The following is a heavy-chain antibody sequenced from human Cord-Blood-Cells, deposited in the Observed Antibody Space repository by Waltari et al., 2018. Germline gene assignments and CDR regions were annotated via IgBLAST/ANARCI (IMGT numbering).Heavy chain of an antibody. CDR2: IKQEGSEK. J-gene: IGHJ4*02. Sequence: EVQLVESGGGLVQPGGSLRLSRAASGFTFSSYWMSWVRQASGKGLEWVANIKQEGSEKYYVDSVKCLFTISRDNAKNSRYLQMNSLRAEDTAVYYCARAPSIAARPPYFDYWGQGTLVTVSS. D-gene: IGHD6-6*01. CDR3: ARAPSIAARPPYFDY. CDR1: GFTFSSYW. V-gene: IGHV3-7*01.